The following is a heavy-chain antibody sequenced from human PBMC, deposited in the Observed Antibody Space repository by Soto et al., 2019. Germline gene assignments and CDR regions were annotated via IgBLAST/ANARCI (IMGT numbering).Heavy chain of an antibody. CDR2: INPSGGST. D-gene: IGHD3-10*01. J-gene: IGHJ6*02. V-gene: IGHV1-46*01. CDR1: GYTFTSYY. CDR3: ARDRVTMVRGAPIYYGMDV. Sequence: ASVKVSCKASGYTFTSYYMHWVRQAPGQGLEWMGIINPSGGSTSYAQKFQGRVTMTRDTSTSTVYMELSSLRSEDTAVYYGARDRVTMVRGAPIYYGMDVWGQGTTVTVSS.